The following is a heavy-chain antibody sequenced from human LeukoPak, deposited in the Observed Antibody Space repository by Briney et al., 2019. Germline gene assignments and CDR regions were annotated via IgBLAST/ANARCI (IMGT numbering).Heavy chain of an antibody. CDR3: AKHYQTTFDY. D-gene: IGHD1-14*01. CDR2: INPDSGNT. J-gene: IGHJ4*02. V-gene: IGHV1-8*03. CDR1: GYTFTSYD. Sequence: ASVKVSCKASGYTFTSYDINWMRQATGQDPEWMGWINPDSGNTGYAQKFQGRVAITRDTSISTAYMELSSLRSEDTAVYYCAKHYQTTFDYWGQGTLVIVSS.